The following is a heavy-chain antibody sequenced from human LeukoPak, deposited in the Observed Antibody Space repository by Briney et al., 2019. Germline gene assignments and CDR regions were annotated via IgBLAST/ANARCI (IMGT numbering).Heavy chain of an antibody. D-gene: IGHD5-18*01. J-gene: IGHJ4*02. CDR2: ISSSSTI. CDR1: GFTFSSYS. V-gene: IGHV3-48*01. CDR3: ARGWDTAMVSSKHFDY. Sequence: GGSLRLSCAASGFTFSSYSMNWVRQAPGKGLEWVSYISSSSTIYYADSVKGRFTISRDNAKNSLYLQMNSLRAEDTAVYYCARGWDTAMVSSKHFDYWGQGTLVTVSS.